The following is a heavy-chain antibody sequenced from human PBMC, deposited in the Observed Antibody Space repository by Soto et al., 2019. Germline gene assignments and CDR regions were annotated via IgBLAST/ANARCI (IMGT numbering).Heavy chain of an antibody. Sequence: GGSLRLSCAASGFTFSSYWMSWVRQAPGKGLEWVANIKQDGSEKYYVHSVKGRFTISRDNAKTSLYLQMNSLRAEDTTVYYCGRDRRVVGATEYFQHWGQGTLFTVSS. CDR3: GRDRRVVGATEYFQH. J-gene: IGHJ1*01. CDR2: IKQDGSEK. V-gene: IGHV3-7*01. CDR1: GFTFSSYW. D-gene: IGHD1-26*01.